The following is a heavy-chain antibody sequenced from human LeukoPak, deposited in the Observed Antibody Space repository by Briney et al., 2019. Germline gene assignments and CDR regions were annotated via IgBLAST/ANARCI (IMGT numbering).Heavy chain of an antibody. CDR3: ARRQYDFWSGYYYNWFDP. CDR2: IYYSGST. CDR1: GGSISSSSYY. V-gene: IGHV4-39*01. Sequence: SETLSLTCTVSGGSISSSSYYWGWIRQPPGKGLEWIGSIYYSGSTYYNPSPKSRVTISVDTSKNQFSLKLSSVTAADTAVYYCARRQYDFWSGYYYNWFDPWGQGTLVTVSS. J-gene: IGHJ5*02. D-gene: IGHD3-3*01.